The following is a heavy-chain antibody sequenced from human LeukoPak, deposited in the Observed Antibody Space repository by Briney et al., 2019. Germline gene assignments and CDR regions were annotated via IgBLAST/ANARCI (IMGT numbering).Heavy chain of an antibody. D-gene: IGHD3-22*01. CDR2: IYGGGST. J-gene: IGHJ2*01. V-gene: IGHV4-59*01. Sequence: SETLSLTCTVSGDSISRYYWSWVRQTPGKGLEWIGYIYGGGSTNYNPSLKSRVTMSVDTSENQFSLKLTSVTAADTAMYFCASRARYFDPSGYSVTYWYFDLWGRGTLVTVSS. CDR1: GDSISRYY. CDR3: ASRARYFDPSGYSVTYWYFDL.